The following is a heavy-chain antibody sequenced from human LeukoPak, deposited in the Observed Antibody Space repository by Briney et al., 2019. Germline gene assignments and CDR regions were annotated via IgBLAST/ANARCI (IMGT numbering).Heavy chain of an antibody. Sequence: DSVKVSCKASGYTFTDYWLHWVRQAPGQGLEWMGWINPNSGGTNYAQKFQGRVTMTRDTSISTAYMELSRLRSDDTAVYYCASSVEAVGDAFDIWGQGTMVTVSS. D-gene: IGHD2-2*01. J-gene: IGHJ3*02. CDR3: ASSVEAVGDAFDI. CDR2: INPNSGGT. V-gene: IGHV1-2*02. CDR1: GYTFTDYW.